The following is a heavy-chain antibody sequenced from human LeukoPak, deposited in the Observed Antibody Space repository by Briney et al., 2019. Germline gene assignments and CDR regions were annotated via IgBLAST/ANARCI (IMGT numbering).Heavy chain of an antibody. CDR3: ARSSVADIVVVPANYYYYMDV. CDR2: IIPIFGTA. Sequence: GASVKVSCKASGGTFSSYAISWVRQAPGQGLEWMGGIIPIFGTANYAQKFQGRVTITADESTSTAYMELSRLRSDDTAVYYCARSSVADIVVVPANYYYYMDVWGKGTTVTISS. D-gene: IGHD2-2*01. V-gene: IGHV1-69*13. CDR1: GGTFSSYA. J-gene: IGHJ6*03.